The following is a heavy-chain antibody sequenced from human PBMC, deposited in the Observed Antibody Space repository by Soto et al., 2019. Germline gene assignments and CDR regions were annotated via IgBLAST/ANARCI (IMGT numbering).Heavy chain of an antibody. D-gene: IGHD3-16*01. CDR3: AHIPNYYQYDWFAP. Sequence: QITLKESGPTLVKPTQTLTLTCTFSGFSLTTRGVGVGWIRQPPGKALECLALIYWDDDKRYSPSLQSRLSTTKDTSKNQVVLTMTNVDPVDTATYYRAHIPNYYQYDWFAPWGHGTLVSVSS. J-gene: IGHJ5*02. CDR1: GFSLTTRGVG. V-gene: IGHV2-5*02. CDR2: IYWDDDK.